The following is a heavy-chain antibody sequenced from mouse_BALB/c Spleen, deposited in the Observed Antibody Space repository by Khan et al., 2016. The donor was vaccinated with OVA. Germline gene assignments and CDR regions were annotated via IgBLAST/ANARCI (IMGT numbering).Heavy chain of an antibody. V-gene: IGHV1-77*01. CDR3: ARRNYFGYTFAY. CDR1: GYTFTDHY. J-gene: IGHJ3*01. D-gene: IGHD1-2*01. CDR2: ISPGSGDT. Sequence: QVQLQQSGAELARPGASVKLSCKASGYTFTDHYINWVKQRTGQGLEWIGEISPGSGDTYYNEKFKGKATLTADKSSSTVYMQLSSLTAEASAVYFGARRNYFGYTFAYWGQGTLVTVSA.